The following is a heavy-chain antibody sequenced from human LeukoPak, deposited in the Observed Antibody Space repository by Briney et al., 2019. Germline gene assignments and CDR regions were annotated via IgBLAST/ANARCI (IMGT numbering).Heavy chain of an antibody. J-gene: IGHJ6*02. D-gene: IGHD3-22*01. CDR3: AGGPYYDSSGYLPNYYGMDV. CDR1: ESIFSDFD. V-gene: IGHV3-NL1*01. CDR2: IKSSGSST. Sequence: PGGSLRLSCAASESIFSDFDMSWVRQAPGKGLEWVSDIKSSGSSTYYADSVRGRFTISRDNSKNTLYLQMNSLRAEDTAVYHCAGGPYYDSSGYLPNYYGMDVWGQGTTVTVSS.